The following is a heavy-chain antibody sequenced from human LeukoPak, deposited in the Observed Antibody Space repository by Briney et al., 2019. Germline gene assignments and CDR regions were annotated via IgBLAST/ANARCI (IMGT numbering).Heavy chain of an antibody. CDR1: GYTLTELS. D-gene: IGHD6-13*01. CDR3: ATRLNRSWYLFDY. V-gene: IGHV1-24*01. J-gene: IGHJ4*02. CDR2: FDPEDGET. Sequence: ASVKVSCKVSGYTLTELSMHWVRQAPGKGLEWMGGFDPEDGETIYAQKFQGRVTMTEDTSTDAAYMELSSLRSEDTAVYYCATRLNRSWYLFDYWGQGTLVTVSS.